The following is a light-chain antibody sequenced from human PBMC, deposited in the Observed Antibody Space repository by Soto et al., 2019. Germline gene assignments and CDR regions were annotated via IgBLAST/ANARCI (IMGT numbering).Light chain of an antibody. CDR2: WAS. J-gene: IGKJ1*01. CDR1: QSILYSSNNKNY. Sequence: DIVMTQSPDSLAVSLGERATINCKSSQSILYSSNNKNYLAWYQQKPGQPPKLLIYWASTRESGVPDRFSGSGSGTDFTLTISNLQAEDVAVYYCQQYYTTPRTFGQGTKVGIK. V-gene: IGKV4-1*01. CDR3: QQYYTTPRT.